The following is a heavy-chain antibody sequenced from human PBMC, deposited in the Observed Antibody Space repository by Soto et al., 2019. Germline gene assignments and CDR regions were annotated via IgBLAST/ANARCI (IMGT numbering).Heavy chain of an antibody. V-gene: IGHV4-59*01. CDR2: SYYSGTT. D-gene: IGHD1-7*01. J-gene: IGHJ4*02. Sequence: SETLSLTCTVSGGSINNYYWSWIRQSPGRGLEWIGCSYYSGTTNYNPSLSSRVTISIGASKTQFSLRLRSVTAADTAVYYCARSQDWNYLFDNRGPGILVTVSS. CDR1: GGSINNYY. CDR3: ARSQDWNYLFDN.